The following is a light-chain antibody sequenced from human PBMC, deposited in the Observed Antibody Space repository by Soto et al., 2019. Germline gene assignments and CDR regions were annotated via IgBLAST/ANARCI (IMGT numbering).Light chain of an antibody. CDR3: CSYTSSINYA. V-gene: IGLV2-14*01. Sequence: QSALTQPASVSGSPGQSITISCTGTSSDFDIYKYVSWYQQHPGKAPKLMIYQVTNRPSGVSNRFSGSTSGNTASLTISGLQAEDEADYYCCSYTSSINYAFGTGTKVTVL. J-gene: IGLJ1*01. CDR1: SSDFDIYKY. CDR2: QVT.